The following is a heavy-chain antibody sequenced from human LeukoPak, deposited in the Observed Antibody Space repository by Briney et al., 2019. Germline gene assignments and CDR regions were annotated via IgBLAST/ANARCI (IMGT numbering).Heavy chain of an antibody. CDR1: GGSISSYY. V-gene: IGHV4-59*12. CDR2: IYYSGST. D-gene: IGHD1-14*01. J-gene: IGHJ5*02. Sequence: SETLSLTCTVSGGSISSYYWSWIRQPPGKGLEWIGYIYYSGSTKYNPSLKSRVTISVDTSKNQFSLKLSSVTAADTAVYYCARDNPLNWFDPWGQGTLVTVSS. CDR3: ARDNPLNWFDP.